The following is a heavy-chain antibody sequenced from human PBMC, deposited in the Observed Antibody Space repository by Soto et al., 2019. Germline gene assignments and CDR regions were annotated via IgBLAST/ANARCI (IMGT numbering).Heavy chain of an antibody. J-gene: IGHJ4*02. Sequence: SETLSLTCTVYARSFSGYYWSWIRQPPGKGLEWIGEVIHTGRTNYNPSLKGRVTISVDTSKNHFSLNLSSVTAADMAVYYCAREGSYSAYNFAHGIQLWSFDFWGQGALVTV. CDR2: VIHTGRT. D-gene: IGHD5-12*01. CDR3: AREGSYSAYNFAHGIQLWSFDF. V-gene: IGHV4-34*12. CDR1: ARSFSGYY.